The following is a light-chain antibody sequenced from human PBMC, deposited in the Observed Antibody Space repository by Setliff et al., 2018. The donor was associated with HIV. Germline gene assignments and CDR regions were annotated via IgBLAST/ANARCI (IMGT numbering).Light chain of an antibody. CDR2: NNY. J-gene: IGLJ1*01. CDR3: AVWDNGLKGYV. V-gene: IGLV1-44*01. Sequence: QSALSQPPSASGTPGQRVTISCSGSSSNIGVNVVNWYQHLPGTSPKLLIYNNYQRPSGVPDRISGSKSGSSGSLAISGLQSEDEADYYCAVWDNGLKGYVFGTGTKVTVL. CDR1: SSNIGVNV.